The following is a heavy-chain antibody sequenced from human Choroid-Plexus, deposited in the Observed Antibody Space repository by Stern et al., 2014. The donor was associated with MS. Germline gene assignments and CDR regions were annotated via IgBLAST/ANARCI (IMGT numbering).Heavy chain of an antibody. Sequence: QVQLVQSGAEVKKLGASVKVSCKTSGYIFTGYYIHWVRQAAGQGLEWMAWINPNTGGTKYAQKFQGRVTMSRDTSISTAYVELSSLTSDDTAVYYCARDQRGITIFGVVTDYYYLGMDVWGQGTTVTVSS. D-gene: IGHD3-3*01. CDR2: INPNTGGT. CDR1: GYIFTGYY. J-gene: IGHJ6*02. CDR3: ARDQRGITIFGVVTDYYYLGMDV. V-gene: IGHV1-2*02.